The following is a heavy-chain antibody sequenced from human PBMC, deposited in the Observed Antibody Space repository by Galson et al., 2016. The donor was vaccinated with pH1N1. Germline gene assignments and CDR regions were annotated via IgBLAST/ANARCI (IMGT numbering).Heavy chain of an antibody. CDR2: IYSGGET. J-gene: IGHJ5*02. CDR3: ARDTGA. Sequence: SLRLSCAASGVTVSNNYMSWVRQAPGKGLEWVSCIYSGGETYYADSVKGRFTVSRDSSKNTVYLQMNSLRAEDTAVYYCARDTGAWGQGTLVTVSS. V-gene: IGHV3-53*01. D-gene: IGHD7-27*01. CDR1: GVTVSNNY.